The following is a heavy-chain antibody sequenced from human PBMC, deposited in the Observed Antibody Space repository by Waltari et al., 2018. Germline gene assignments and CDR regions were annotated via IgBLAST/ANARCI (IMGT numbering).Heavy chain of an antibody. D-gene: IGHD3-3*01. CDR1: GVSFITSW. Sequence: EVQLVESGGGLVQPGGSLRLSCAASGVSFITSWMHWVRQAPGEGLVWVSRLISDGSITNYADSVKGRFTISGDSAKNTLYLQMNSLRAEDTAVYYCLRGADLRGQGIPVIVSS. CDR2: LISDGSIT. CDR3: LRGADL. J-gene: IGHJ4*02. V-gene: IGHV3-74*01.